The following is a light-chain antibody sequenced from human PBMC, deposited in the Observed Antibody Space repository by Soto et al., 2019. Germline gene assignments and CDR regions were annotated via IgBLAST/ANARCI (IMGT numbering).Light chain of an antibody. CDR1: QSVSSN. J-gene: IGKJ4*01. Sequence: VMTQSPSTLSVSPGERATLFCRASQSVSSNLAWYQHKPGQAPRPRIYGASTRATGIPARFSGSGSGTEFTLTISSLQSEDFAVYYCQQYNNWPPLTFGGGTKVQIK. CDR3: QQYNNWPPLT. V-gene: IGKV3-15*01. CDR2: GAS.